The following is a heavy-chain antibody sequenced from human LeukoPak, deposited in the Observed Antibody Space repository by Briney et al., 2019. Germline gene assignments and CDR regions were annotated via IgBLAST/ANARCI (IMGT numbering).Heavy chain of an antibody. D-gene: IGHD3-22*01. Sequence: GRSLRLSCAASGFTFSSYGMHWVRQAPGKGLEWVAVIWYDGSNKYYADSVKGRFTISRDNCKNTLYLQMNSLRAEDTAVYYCAKNYYDSSGYYFLYAFDIWGQGTMVTVSS. V-gene: IGHV3-33*06. J-gene: IGHJ3*02. CDR2: IWYDGSNK. CDR1: GFTFSSYG. CDR3: AKNYYDSSGYYFLYAFDI.